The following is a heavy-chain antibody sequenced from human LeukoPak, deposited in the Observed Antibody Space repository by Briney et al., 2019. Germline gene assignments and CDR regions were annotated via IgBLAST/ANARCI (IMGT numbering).Heavy chain of an antibody. D-gene: IGHD1-26*01. CDR2: INHSGST. V-gene: IGHV4-34*01. CDR3: ATYSGTYRDN. Sequence: PSETLSLTCAVYGGSFSGYYWSWIRQPPGKGLEWIGEINHSGSTNYNPSLKSRVTISVDTSKNQFSLKLSSVTAADTAVYYCATYSGTYRDNWGQGTLVTVSS. J-gene: IGHJ4*02. CDR1: GGSFSGYY.